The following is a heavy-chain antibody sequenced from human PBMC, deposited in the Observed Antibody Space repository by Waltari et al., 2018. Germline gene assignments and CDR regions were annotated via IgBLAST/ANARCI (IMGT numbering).Heavy chain of an antibody. V-gene: IGHV4-34*01. Sequence: QVQLQQWGAGLLKPSETLSLTCAVYGGSFSGYYWSWIRQPPGKGLEWLGEINHSGSTNYNPSLKSRVTISVDTSKNQFSLKLSSVTAADTAVYYCARRFLFSIFGVVIGHKKPAHFDIWGQGTMVTVSS. CDR3: ARRFLFSIFGVVIGHKKPAHFDI. D-gene: IGHD3-3*01. CDR2: INHSGST. CDR1: GGSFSGYY. J-gene: IGHJ3*02.